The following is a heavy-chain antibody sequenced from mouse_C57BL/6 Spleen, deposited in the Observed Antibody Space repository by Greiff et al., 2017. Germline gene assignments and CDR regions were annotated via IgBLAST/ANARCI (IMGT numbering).Heavy chain of an antibody. CDR3: ARANWDGGFAY. V-gene: IGHV1-82*01. J-gene: IGHJ3*01. CDR2: FYPGDGDT. Sequence: QVQLQQSGPELVKPGASVKISCKASGYAFSSSWMNWVKQRPGKGLEWIGRFYPGDGDTNYNGKFKGKATLTADKSSSTAYMQLSSLTSEDSAVYFCARANWDGGFAYWGQGTLVTVSA. D-gene: IGHD4-1*02. CDR1: GYAFSSSW.